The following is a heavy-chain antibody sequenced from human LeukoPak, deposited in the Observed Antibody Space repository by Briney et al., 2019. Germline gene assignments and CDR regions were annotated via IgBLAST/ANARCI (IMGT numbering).Heavy chain of an antibody. CDR1: VLIVSSNY. CDR3: ARDPSRGLYYFDH. V-gene: IGHV3-53*01. Sequence: PGGSLRLSCAASVLIVSSNYMSWVRQAPGKGLEWVSVIYSGGSIYYADSVKGRFTISRDNSKNTLYLQMNSLRAEDTAVYYCARDPSRGLYYFDHWGQGTLVTVSS. D-gene: IGHD3/OR15-3a*01. CDR2: IYSGGSI. J-gene: IGHJ4*02.